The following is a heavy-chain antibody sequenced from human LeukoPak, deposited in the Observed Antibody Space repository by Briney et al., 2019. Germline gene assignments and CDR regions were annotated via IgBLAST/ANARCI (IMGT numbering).Heavy chain of an antibody. Sequence: GGSLRLSCAASGFTFDDYAMHWVRQAPGKGLEWVSGISWNSGSIGYADSVKGRFTISRDNAKNSLYLQMNSLRAEDTALYYCAKNWIALRVDAFDIWGQGTMVTVSS. V-gene: IGHV3-9*01. CDR1: GFTFDDYA. CDR3: AKNWIALRVDAFDI. CDR2: ISWNSGSI. J-gene: IGHJ3*02. D-gene: IGHD1-1*01.